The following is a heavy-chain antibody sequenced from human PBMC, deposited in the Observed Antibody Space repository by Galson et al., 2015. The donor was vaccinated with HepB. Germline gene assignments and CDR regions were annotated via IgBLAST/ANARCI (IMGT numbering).Heavy chain of an antibody. CDR2: INTDQGKT. Sequence: SVKVSCKASGFSFMDYGVNWVRQAPGQGLEWVGWINTDQGKTNYAQKFRGRVTLTSDASTNTAYLDLRSLRSDDTAVYYCARDVREADFWGDYKADCLDPWGQGTLVTVSS. J-gene: IGHJ5*02. CDR3: ARDVREADFWGDYKADCLDP. V-gene: IGHV1-18*01. D-gene: IGHD3-3*01. CDR1: GFSFMDYG.